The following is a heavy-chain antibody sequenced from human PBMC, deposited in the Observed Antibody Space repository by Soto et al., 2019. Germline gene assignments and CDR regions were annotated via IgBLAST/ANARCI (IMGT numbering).Heavy chain of an antibody. CDR3: ASISSGWSEDYYYYMDV. Sequence: QVQLQESGPGLVKPSETLSLTCTVSGGSISSYYWSWIRQPPGKGLEWIGYIYYSGSTNYNPSLTSRVTISVDTSKNQFSLKLSSVTAADTAVYYCASISSGWSEDYYYYMDVWGKGTTVTVSS. D-gene: IGHD6-19*01. CDR2: IYYSGST. J-gene: IGHJ6*03. V-gene: IGHV4-59*01. CDR1: GGSISSYY.